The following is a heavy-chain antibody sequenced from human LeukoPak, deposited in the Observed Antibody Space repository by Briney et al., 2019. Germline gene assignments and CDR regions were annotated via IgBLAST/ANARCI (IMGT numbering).Heavy chain of an antibody. D-gene: IGHD2-2*01. CDR3: ASRQIYCSSTSCLDY. CDR1: GFTFSSYC. V-gene: IGHV4-38-2*01. J-gene: IGHJ4*02. CDR2: IYHSGST. Sequence: GSLRLSCAASGFTFSSYCMSWVRQAPGKGLEWIGSIYHSGSTYYNPSLKSRVTISVDTSKNQFSLKLSSVTAADTAVYYCASRQIYCSSTSCLDYWGQGTLVTVSS.